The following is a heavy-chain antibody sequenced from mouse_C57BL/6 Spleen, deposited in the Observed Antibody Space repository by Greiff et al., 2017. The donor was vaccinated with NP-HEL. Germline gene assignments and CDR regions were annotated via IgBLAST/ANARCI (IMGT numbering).Heavy chain of an antibody. Sequence: EVKLMESGGDLVKPGGSLKLSCAASGFTFSSYGMSWVRQTPDKRLAWVATISSGGSYTYYPDSVKGRFTISRDNAKNTLYLQMSSLKSEDTAMYYCARQRIVTTGFAYWGQGTLVTVSA. J-gene: IGHJ3*01. CDR3: ARQRIVTTGFAY. D-gene: IGHD2-5*01. V-gene: IGHV5-6*01. CDR2: ISSGGSYT. CDR1: GFTFSSYG.